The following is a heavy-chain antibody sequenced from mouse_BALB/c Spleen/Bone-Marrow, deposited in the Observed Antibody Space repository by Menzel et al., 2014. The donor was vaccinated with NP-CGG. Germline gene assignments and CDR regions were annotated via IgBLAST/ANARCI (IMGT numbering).Heavy chain of an antibody. J-gene: IGHJ2*01. CDR1: GFTFSSFG. V-gene: IGHV5-17*02. CDR3: ARSGSSSGYFDY. D-gene: IGHD1-1*01. CDR2: ISSGSSTV. Sequence: EVKLVESGGGLVQPGGSRKLSCAASGFTFSSFGMHWVRQAPEKGLEWVAYISSGSSTVYYADKVMGRFTISRDNPKNTLCLQMTSLRSEDTAMYYCARSGSSSGYFDYWGQGTTVTVSS.